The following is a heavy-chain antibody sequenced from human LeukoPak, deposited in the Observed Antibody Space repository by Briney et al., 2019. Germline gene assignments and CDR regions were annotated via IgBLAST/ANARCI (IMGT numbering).Heavy chain of an antibody. V-gene: IGHV3-48*03. CDR1: GFTFSSYA. CDR2: ISDSGTTT. CDR3: ARGSNYGFDY. Sequence: GGSLRLSCAASGFTFSSYAMDWVRQAPGKGLEWVSFISDSGTTTNYADSVKGRFTISRDNAKNPLSLQMNSLRAEDTAVYYCARGSNYGFDYWGQGALVTVSS. J-gene: IGHJ4*02. D-gene: IGHD5-18*01.